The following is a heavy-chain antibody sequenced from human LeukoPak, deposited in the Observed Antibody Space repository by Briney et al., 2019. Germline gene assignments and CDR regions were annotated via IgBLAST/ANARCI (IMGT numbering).Heavy chain of an antibody. CDR3: AKFSGPYSSGWYFDY. J-gene: IGHJ4*02. Sequence: GSLRLSCAASGFTFSSYGMHWVRQAPGKGLEWVAGIWYDGSNKYYADSLKGRFTISRDNSKNTLYLQMNSLRAEDTAVYYCAKFSGPYSSGWYFDYWGQGTLVTVSS. D-gene: IGHD6-19*01. V-gene: IGHV3-33*06. CDR1: GFTFSSYG. CDR2: IWYDGSNK.